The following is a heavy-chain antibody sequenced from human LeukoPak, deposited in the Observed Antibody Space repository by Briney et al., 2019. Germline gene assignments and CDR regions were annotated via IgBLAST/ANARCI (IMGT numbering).Heavy chain of an antibody. V-gene: IGHV3-15*01. J-gene: IGHJ4*02. CDR2: IKTKADGETR. CDR1: GFSFSNAW. Sequence: GGSLRLSCAASGFSFSNAWMNWVRQSPGKGLEWLGRIKTKADGETREYSAPVKGRLTISRDDSKNTLFLQMNSLKADDTAVYYCTTRIITTSDYWGQGVLVTVSS. D-gene: IGHD3-3*01. CDR3: TTRIITTSDY.